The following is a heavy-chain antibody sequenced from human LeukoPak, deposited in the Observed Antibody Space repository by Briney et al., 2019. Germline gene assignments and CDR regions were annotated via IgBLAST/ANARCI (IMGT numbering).Heavy chain of an antibody. CDR2: IYYSGST. CDR1: GDSFRSSY. D-gene: IGHD2-2*01. CDR3: ARASNSEWFDF. J-gene: IGHJ5*01. Sequence: SETVSQTCTVSGDSFRSSYWSWIRQPPGKGLECIGYIYYSGSTNYNPSLKSRVTISVDTSKNQFSLKLNSVTAADTAVYYCARASNSEWFDFWGHQSLLNVSS. V-gene: IGHV4-59*01.